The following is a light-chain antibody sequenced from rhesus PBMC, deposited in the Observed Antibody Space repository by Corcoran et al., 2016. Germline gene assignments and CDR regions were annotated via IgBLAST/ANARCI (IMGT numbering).Light chain of an antibody. Sequence: DIQMTQSPFSLSASVGDRVTITCRASENVNNYLNWYQQKPGKAPKLLIYKASTLQSGVPSRISGSGSGTDYTFTISSLQPEDGATYYCQHGYGIPWTFGQGTKVEIK. J-gene: IGKJ1*01. CDR1: ENVNNY. V-gene: IGKV1-74*01. CDR3: QHGYGIPWT. CDR2: KAS.